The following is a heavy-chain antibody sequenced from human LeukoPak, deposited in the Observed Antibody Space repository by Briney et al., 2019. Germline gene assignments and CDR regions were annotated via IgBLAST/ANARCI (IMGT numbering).Heavy chain of an antibody. CDR3: ARGTAGPYYYYYYMDV. V-gene: IGHV4-34*01. CDR2: INHSGST. CDR1: GGSFSGYY. D-gene: IGHD6-13*01. J-gene: IGHJ6*03. Sequence: SETLSLTCAVYGGSFSGYYWSWIRQPPGKGLEWIGEINHSGSTNYNPSLKSRVTISVDTSKNQFSPKLSSVTAADTAVYYCARGTAGPYYYYYYMDVWGKGTTVTVSS.